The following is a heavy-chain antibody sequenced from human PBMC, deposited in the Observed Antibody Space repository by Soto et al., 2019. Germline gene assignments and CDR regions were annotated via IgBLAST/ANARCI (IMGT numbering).Heavy chain of an antibody. CDR3: AKVRGSYYAFDI. D-gene: IGHD1-26*01. CDR2: IDYTGGTT. V-gene: IGHV3-23*01. CDR1: GFTFSILA. J-gene: IGHJ3*02. Sequence: GGSLRLSCAASGFTFSILAMGWVRQAPGKGLEWVSVIDYTGGTTYYTESVKGRFTISRDNSKKMLYLQMNSLRAEDTAIYYCAKVRGSYYAFDIWGQGTMVTVSS.